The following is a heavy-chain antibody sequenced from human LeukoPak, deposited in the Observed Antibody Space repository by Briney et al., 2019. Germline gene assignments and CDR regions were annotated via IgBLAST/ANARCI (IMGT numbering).Heavy chain of an antibody. J-gene: IGHJ4*02. V-gene: IGHV3-48*02. D-gene: IGHD3-3*01. CDR2: ITSSSSTI. CDR1: GFTFSSYS. Sequence: PGGSLRLSCAASGFTFSSYSMNWVRQAPGKGLEWVSYITSSSSTIYYADSVKGRFTISRDNAKNSLYLQMNSLRDEDTAVYYRARGTLRSFDYWGQGTLVTVSS. CDR3: ARGTLRSFDY.